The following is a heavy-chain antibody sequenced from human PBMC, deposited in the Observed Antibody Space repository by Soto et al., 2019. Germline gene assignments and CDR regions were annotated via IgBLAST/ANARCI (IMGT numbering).Heavy chain of an antibody. Sequence: SETLSLTCSVSGGSMRSYYWNWLRQPAGKGLEWIGRIYSGGDTNYNPSVKSRVTMSVDTSKNEFSLRLNSVTAADTAVYYCAGIGEDVYYGMDVWGQGTTVTVSS. CDR1: GGSMRSYY. V-gene: IGHV4-4*07. D-gene: IGHD2-21*01. CDR2: IYSGGDT. CDR3: AGIGEDVYYGMDV. J-gene: IGHJ6*02.